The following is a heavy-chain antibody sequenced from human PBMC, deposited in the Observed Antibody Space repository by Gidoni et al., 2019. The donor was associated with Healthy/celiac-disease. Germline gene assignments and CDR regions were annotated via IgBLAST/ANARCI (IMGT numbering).Heavy chain of an antibody. CDR1: GGSISSSSYY. Sequence: QLQLQESGPGLVKPSETLSLTCTVSGGSISSSSYYWGWIRQPPGKGLEWIGSIYYSGSTYYNPSLKSRVTISVDTSKNQFSLKLSSVTAADTAVYYCARQRYNWNDGVGLDYWGQGTLVTVSS. V-gene: IGHV4-39*01. D-gene: IGHD1-20*01. CDR2: IYYSGST. CDR3: ARQRYNWNDGVGLDY. J-gene: IGHJ4*02.